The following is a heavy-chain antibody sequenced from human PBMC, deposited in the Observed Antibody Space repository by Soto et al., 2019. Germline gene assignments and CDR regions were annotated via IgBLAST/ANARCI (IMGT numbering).Heavy chain of an antibody. CDR2: IKPSGGST. Sequence: ASVKVSCKASGYTFTSYYMHWVRQAPGQGHEWMGIIKPSGGSTSYAQKFQGRVTMTRDTSTSTVYMELSSLRSEDTAVYYCARDHRDFQGGMDVWGQGTTVTVSS. CDR3: ARDHRDFQGGMDV. V-gene: IGHV1-46*01. D-gene: IGHD3-3*01. J-gene: IGHJ6*02. CDR1: GYTFTSYY.